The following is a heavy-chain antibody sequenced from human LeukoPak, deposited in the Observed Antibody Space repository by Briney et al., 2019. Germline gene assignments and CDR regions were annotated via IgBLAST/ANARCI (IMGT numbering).Heavy chain of an antibody. CDR1: GFTFSSYS. Sequence: GGSLRLSCVASGFTFSSYSMSWVRQAPGKGLEWVSYISSRSSTIYYADSVTSRFTISRDNAKNSLYLQMNSLRAEDTAVYYCARDPTWKEGHWGQGTLVTVSS. CDR2: ISSRSSTI. CDR3: ARDPTWKEGH. V-gene: IGHV3-48*01. D-gene: IGHD1-1*01. J-gene: IGHJ4*02.